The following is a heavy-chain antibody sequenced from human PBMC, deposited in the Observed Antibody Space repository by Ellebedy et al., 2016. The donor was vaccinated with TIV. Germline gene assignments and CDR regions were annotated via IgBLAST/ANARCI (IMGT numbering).Heavy chain of an antibody. D-gene: IGHD3-10*01. V-gene: IGHV3-66*04. Sequence: GESLKISCAASGFTVSSNYMSWVRQAPGEGLEWVSVIYSSGTTYYADSVKGRFTLSRDNFKSTLYLQMNSLRAEDTAVYYCARHLTTMVRGVQYFQHWGQGTLVIVSS. CDR3: ARHLTTMVRGVQYFQH. CDR1: GFTVSSNY. CDR2: IYSSGTT. J-gene: IGHJ1*01.